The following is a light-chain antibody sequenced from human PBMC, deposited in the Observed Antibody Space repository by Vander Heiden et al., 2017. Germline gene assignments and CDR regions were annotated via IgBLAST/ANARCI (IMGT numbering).Light chain of an antibody. CDR3: SAWDSSLSVWV. J-gene: IGLJ3*02. CDR1: SNNVGNQG. V-gene: IGLV10-54*04. Sequence: QAGLTQPPSVSKGLRQTATPTCTGNSNNVGNQGAAWLQQHQGHPPKLLSYRNNNRPSGIPERFSASRSGNTASLTITGLQPEDEADYYCSAWDSSLSVWVFGGGTKLTVL. CDR2: RNN.